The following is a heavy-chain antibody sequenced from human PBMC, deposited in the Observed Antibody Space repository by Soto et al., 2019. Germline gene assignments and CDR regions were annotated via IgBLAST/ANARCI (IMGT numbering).Heavy chain of an antibody. J-gene: IGHJ4*02. V-gene: IGHV3-23*01. D-gene: IGHD2-15*01. CDR1: GFTFSSYA. CDR2: ISGSGGST. CDR3: AKLGLADVKWWTPTYYFDY. Sequence: PGGSLRLSCAASGFTFSSYAMSWVRQAPGKGLEWVSAISGSGGSTYYADSVKGRFTISRDNSKNTLYLQMNSLRAEDTAVYYCAKLGLADVKWWTPTYYFDYWGQGTLVTVSS.